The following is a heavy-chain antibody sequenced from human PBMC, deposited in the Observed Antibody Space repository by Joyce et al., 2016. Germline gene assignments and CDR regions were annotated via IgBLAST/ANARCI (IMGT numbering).Heavy chain of an antibody. D-gene: IGHD4-17*01. CDR3: ARVSYGDYRFDY. CDR1: GGSFSGYY. V-gene: IGHV4-34*01. J-gene: IGHJ4*02. CDR2: ISHSGRT. Sequence: QVQLQQWGAGLLKPSETLSLTCAVYGGSFSGYYWSWIRPPPGKGLEWIGEISHSGRTTYNPSLKSRVTISVDTSKNQFSLKLSSVTAADTAVYYCARVSYGDYRFDYWGQGTLVTVSS.